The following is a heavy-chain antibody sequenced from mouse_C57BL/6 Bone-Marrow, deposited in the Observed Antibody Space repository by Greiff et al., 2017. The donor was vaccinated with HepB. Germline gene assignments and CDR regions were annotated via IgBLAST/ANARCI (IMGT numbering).Heavy chain of an antibody. V-gene: IGHV5-9-1*02. J-gene: IGHJ3*01. D-gene: IGHD2-3*01. CDR3: TREGGGYYTSPPFAY. CDR1: GFTFSSYA. CDR2: ISSGGDYI. Sequence: EVMLVESGEGLVKPGGSLKLSCAASGFTFSSYAMSWVRQTPEKRLEWVAYISSGGDYIYYADTVKGRFTISRDNARNTLYLQMSSLKSEDTAMYYCTREGGGYYTSPPFAYWGQGTLVTVSA.